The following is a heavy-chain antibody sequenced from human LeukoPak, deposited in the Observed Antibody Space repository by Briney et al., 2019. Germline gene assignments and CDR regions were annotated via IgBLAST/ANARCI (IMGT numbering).Heavy chain of an antibody. Sequence: PGGSLRLSCAASGFTFRRYGMSWVRQAPGKGLEWVSSISGSGGSTFYADSVKGRFTISRDNSKNTLYLQMNSLRAQDTAVYYCAKEDDSYDSSGYGKENWGQGTLVTVSS. V-gene: IGHV3-23*01. CDR2: ISGSGGST. CDR3: AKEDDSYDSSGYGKEN. J-gene: IGHJ4*02. CDR1: GFTFRRYG. D-gene: IGHD3-22*01.